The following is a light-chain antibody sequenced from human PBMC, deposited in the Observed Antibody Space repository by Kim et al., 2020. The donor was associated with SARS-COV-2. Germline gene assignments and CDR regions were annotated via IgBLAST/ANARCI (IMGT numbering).Light chain of an antibody. CDR3: SSYTISNTYV. CDR1: SSDVGAYNY. V-gene: IGLV2-14*03. J-gene: IGLJ1*01. Sequence: QSALTQPASVSGSPGQSITISCTGTSSDVGAYNYVSWYQQHPGKAPKLMIYDVSNRSSGVSNHFSGSKSGNTASLTISGLQAEDEADYYCSSYTISNTYVFGTGTKVTVL. CDR2: DVS.